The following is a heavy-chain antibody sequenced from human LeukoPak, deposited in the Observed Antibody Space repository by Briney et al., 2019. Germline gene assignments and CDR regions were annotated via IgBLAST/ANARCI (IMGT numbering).Heavy chain of an antibody. Sequence: SEPLSLPCTVSGGSIISYYWSWIRQPPGKGLEWIAYIYYSGSTNYNPSLKSRVTISVDTSKNQFSLKLSSVTAADTAVDYCARKRDRFGELFDAFDIWGQGTMVTVSS. J-gene: IGHJ3*02. V-gene: IGHV4-59*01. CDR3: ARKRDRFGELFDAFDI. CDR1: GGSIISYY. CDR2: IYYSGST. D-gene: IGHD3-10*01.